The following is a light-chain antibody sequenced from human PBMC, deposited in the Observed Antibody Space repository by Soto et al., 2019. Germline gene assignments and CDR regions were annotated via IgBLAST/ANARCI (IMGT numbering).Light chain of an antibody. V-gene: IGKV1-39*01. J-gene: IGKJ5*01. CDR1: QSISSY. Sequence: DIQMTKGPSSLSASVGDRVNATCRASQSISSYLNWYQQKQGKXPKXVIYAASSLQSGVPSRFSGSGSGTDLTLTISSLQPEDFETYYCQQRYSTPITFGQGTRLEI. CDR3: QQRYSTPIT. CDR2: AAS.